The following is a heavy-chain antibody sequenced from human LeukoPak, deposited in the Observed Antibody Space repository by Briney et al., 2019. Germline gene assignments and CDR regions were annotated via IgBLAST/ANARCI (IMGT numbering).Heavy chain of an antibody. Sequence: PSETLSLTCTVPGGSISSYYWSWIRQPPGKGLEWIGYIYYSGSTNYNPSLKSRVTISVDTSKNQFSLKLSSVTAADTAVYYCASGLMDSSSSGAFDIWGQGTMVTVSS. V-gene: IGHV4-59*01. CDR1: GGSISSYY. CDR2: IYYSGST. CDR3: ASGLMDSSSSGAFDI. J-gene: IGHJ3*02. D-gene: IGHD6-6*01.